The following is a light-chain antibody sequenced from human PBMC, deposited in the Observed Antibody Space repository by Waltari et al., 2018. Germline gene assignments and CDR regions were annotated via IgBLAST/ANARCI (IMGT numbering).Light chain of an antibody. CDR1: QSISNW. CDR3: QQYNIWPYT. J-gene: IGKJ2*01. CDR2: KSF. V-gene: IGKV1-5*03. Sequence: DIQMTQSPSTLSASVGDRVTITCRASQSISNWLAWYQQKPGKAPKVLIHKSFTLQSGVPSRFSGSGSGTEFRLTISSLRPDDFATYYCQQYNIWPYTFGQGTTLEI.